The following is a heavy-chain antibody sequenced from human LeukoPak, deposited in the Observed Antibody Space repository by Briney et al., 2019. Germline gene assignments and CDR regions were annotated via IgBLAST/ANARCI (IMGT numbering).Heavy chain of an antibody. CDR2: IHRGGNT. J-gene: IGHJ4*02. CDR3: ARDPGYGLGVDYGDY. Sequence: GGSLRLSCAASGFTVSGNYMSWVRQAPGKGLEWLSVIHRGGNTYYADSVKGRFTISSDSSKNTVFPQMDSLRAEDTAVYYCARDPGYGLGVDYGDYWGQGTLVTVSS. V-gene: IGHV3-66*01. CDR1: GFTVSGNY. D-gene: IGHD3-10*01.